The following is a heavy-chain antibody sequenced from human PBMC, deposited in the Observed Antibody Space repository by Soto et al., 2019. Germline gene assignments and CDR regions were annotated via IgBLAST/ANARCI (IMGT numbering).Heavy chain of an antibody. J-gene: IGHJ6*02. V-gene: IGHV4-31*03. D-gene: IGHD2-2*01. CDR2: IYYSGST. CDR1: GGSIGSGGGY. Sequence: SETLCLTCSVSGGSIGSGGGYWSWIRQHPGKGLEWIGYIYYSGSTYYNPSLKSRVTISVDTSKNQFSLKLSSVTAADTAVYYCARLHGYCISSSCHGHYAMDVWGQGTTVTVSS. CDR3: ARLHGYCISSSCHGHYAMDV.